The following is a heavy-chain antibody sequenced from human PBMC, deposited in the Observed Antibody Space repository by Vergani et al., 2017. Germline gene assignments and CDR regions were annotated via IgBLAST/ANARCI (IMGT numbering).Heavy chain of an antibody. CDR2: IYYSGTT. CDR1: GAYVGSGGYY. CDR3: ARGYCTNSICRGKVDS. V-gene: IGHV4-31*03. D-gene: IGHD2-8*01. Sequence: QVQLQESGPGLVKASQTLSLPCSVSGAYVGSGGYYWSWVRQRPGMGLDWIGYIYYSGTTYYNPSLESRLTISLDTSENHLSLKLTSVTAADTAVYYCARGYCTNSICRGKVDSWGQGTLVTVSS. J-gene: IGHJ4*02.